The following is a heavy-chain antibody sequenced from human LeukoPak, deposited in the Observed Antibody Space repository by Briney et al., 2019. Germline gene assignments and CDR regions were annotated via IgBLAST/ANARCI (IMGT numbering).Heavy chain of an antibody. CDR3: ARSGYCTSTSCLNGRGAFDI. CDR2: LCRSCSPI. V-gene: IGHV3-48*04. J-gene: IGHJ3*02. Sequence: GGSLRLSCAASRFTLSTYCMKRGRPAPGEGRGWGSYLCRSCSPIYYADSVKGRFTISRDNAKTSLYLQMNSLRAEDSAVYYCARSGYCTSTSCLNGRGAFDIWGQGTMVTVSS. CDR1: RFTLSTYC. D-gene: IGHD2-2*01.